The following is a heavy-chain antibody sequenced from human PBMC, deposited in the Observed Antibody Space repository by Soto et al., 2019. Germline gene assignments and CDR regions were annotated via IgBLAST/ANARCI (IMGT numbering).Heavy chain of an antibody. CDR2: IYYSGST. CDR3: ARTSFSGGSCYKIDY. J-gene: IGHJ4*02. D-gene: IGHD2-15*01. CDR1: GGSISSGGYY. V-gene: IGHV4-31*03. Sequence: LSLTCTVSGGSISSGGYYWSWIRQHPGKGLEWIGYIYYSGSTYYNPSLKSRVTISVDTSKNQFSLKLSSVTAADTAVYYCARTSFSGGSCYKIDYWGQGTQVNVSS.